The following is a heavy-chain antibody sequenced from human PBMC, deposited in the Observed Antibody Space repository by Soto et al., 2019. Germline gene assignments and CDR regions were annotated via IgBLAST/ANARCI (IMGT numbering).Heavy chain of an antibody. CDR1: GFTFSNYA. Sequence: EVQLLESGGGLVQPGGSLRLSCAASGFTFSNYAMTWVRQAPGKGLEWVSVITGSGGGTYFVDSVKGRFTISRDNSKNTVYLRMNSLTAEDTAVYYCAKRLITAAGFDYWGQGALVTVSS. CDR3: AKRLITAAGFDY. V-gene: IGHV3-23*01. J-gene: IGHJ4*02. D-gene: IGHD6-13*01. CDR2: ITGSGGGT.